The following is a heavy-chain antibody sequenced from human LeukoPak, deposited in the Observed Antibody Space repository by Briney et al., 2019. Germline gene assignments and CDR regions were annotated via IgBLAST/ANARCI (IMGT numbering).Heavy chain of an antibody. Sequence: TGGSLRLSCAASGFTFSSYAMSWVRQAPGKGLEWVSAISGSGGSTYYADSVKGRFTISGDNSKNTLYLQMNSLRAEDTAVYYCAKVPTIYYGSYDNWFDPWGQGTLVTVSS. CDR3: AKVPTIYYGSYDNWFDP. CDR2: ISGSGGST. J-gene: IGHJ5*02. D-gene: IGHD3-10*01. CDR1: GFTFSSYA. V-gene: IGHV3-23*01.